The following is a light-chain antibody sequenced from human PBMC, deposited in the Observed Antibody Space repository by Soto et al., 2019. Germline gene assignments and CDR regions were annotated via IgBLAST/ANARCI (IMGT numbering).Light chain of an antibody. J-gene: IGKJ1*01. CDR1: PSISSW. CDR2: DAF. CDR3: QQYNRVLT. Sequence: DIQMTQSPSTLSASVGDRVTITCRASPSISSWLAWYQQKPGKAPKLLIYDAFYLERGVPSRFSVSGSGTEFTLTISSLQPDDLATYSCQQYNRVLTFGQGTKVE. V-gene: IGKV1-5*01.